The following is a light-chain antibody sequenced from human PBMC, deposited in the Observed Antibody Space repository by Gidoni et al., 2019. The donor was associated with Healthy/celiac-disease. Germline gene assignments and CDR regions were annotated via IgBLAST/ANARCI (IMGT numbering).Light chain of an antibody. CDR1: QSISSY. CDR2: AAS. J-gene: IGKJ3*01. V-gene: IGKV1-39*01. Sequence: DIQMTQSPSALAASVGDRVTITCRASQSISSYLNWYQQKPGKAPKLLIYAASSLQSGVPSRFSGSGSGKDFTLTISSLQTKDFATYYCQQRYSTPRTFGPGTKVDIK. CDR3: QQRYSTPRT.